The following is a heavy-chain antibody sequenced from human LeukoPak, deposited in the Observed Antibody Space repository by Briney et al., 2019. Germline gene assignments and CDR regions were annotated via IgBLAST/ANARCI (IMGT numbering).Heavy chain of an antibody. CDR3: ARARDSSGYHWFDP. V-gene: IGHV4-59*02. CDR1: GGSVSDYY. J-gene: IGHJ5*02. CDR2: IYHTGST. D-gene: IGHD3-22*01. Sequence: SETLSLTCTISGGSVSDYYWSWIRQSPGKGLEWIGYIYHTGSTSYSPSLKSRVTISADTSQNQFSLKLSSVTAADTAVYYCARARDSSGYHWFDPWGQGTLVIVSS.